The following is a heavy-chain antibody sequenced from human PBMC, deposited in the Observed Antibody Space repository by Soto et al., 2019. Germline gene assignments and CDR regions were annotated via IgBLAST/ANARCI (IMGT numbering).Heavy chain of an antibody. V-gene: IGHV3-53*01. D-gene: IGHD2-2*02. Sequence: EVQLVESGGGLIQPGGSLRLSCAASGFTVSSNYMSWVRQAPGKGLEWVSVIYSGGSTYYADSVKGRFTISRDNSKNTLYVTMNSLRAEDTAVYYCARTVPATAIPGYFDYWGQGTLVTVSS. CDR1: GFTVSSNY. CDR3: ARTVPATAIPGYFDY. J-gene: IGHJ4*02. CDR2: IYSGGST.